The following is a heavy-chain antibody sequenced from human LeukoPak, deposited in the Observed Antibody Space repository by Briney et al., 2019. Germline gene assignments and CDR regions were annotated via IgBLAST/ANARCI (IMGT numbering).Heavy chain of an antibody. V-gene: IGHV1-2*06. J-gene: IGHJ4*02. CDR1: GYTFSGYY. Sequence: ASAKVSCKASGYTFSGYYMLWVRQAPGQGLEWMGRINPNSGGTNYAQNFQGRVTMTTDTSINTAYMELSRLRSDDTAIYYCARDRLSAAGRGGWGQGTLVTVSS. D-gene: IGHD6-13*01. CDR3: ARDRLSAAGRGG. CDR2: INPNSGGT.